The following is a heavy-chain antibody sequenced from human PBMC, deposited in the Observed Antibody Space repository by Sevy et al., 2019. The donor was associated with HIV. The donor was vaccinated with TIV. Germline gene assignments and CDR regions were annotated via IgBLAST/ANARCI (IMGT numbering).Heavy chain of an antibody. D-gene: IGHD6-19*01. CDR1: GFTISNCW. Sequence: GGSLRLSCAASGFTISNCWMSWVRQAPGKGLEWVANINEGGNKKFYLDSVKGRSTISEDNAKNSLFLQMNRLTAEETAVYYCARENAVGSGWTDSDYWGQGTLVTVSS. J-gene: IGHJ4*02. V-gene: IGHV3-7*03. CDR3: ARENAVGSGWTDSDY. CDR2: INEGGNKK.